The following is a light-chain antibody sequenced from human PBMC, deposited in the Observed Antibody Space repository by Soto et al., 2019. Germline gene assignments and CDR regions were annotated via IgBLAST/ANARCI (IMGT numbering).Light chain of an antibody. CDR2: DAS. Sequence: AIQLTQSPSSLSASVGDRVTITCRASQGISSALAWYQQKPGKVPKLLIYDASSLESGVPSRFSGSGSGTDFTLAISSLQPEDFATYYCQPFNSYPLTFGGGTKVEIK. CDR1: QGISSA. V-gene: IGKV1-13*02. J-gene: IGKJ4*01. CDR3: QPFNSYPLT.